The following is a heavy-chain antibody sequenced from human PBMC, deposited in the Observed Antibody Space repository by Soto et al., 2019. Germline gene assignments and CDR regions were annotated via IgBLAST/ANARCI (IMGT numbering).Heavy chain of an antibody. CDR2: ISYDGSNK. CDR3: ARDLEVLGSMVRGVIIYYYYYYGMDV. V-gene: IGHV3-30-3*01. CDR1: GFTFSSYA. J-gene: IGHJ6*02. Sequence: GGSLRHSCAASGFTFSSYAMHWVRQAPGKGLEWVAVISYDGSNKYYADSVKGRFTISRDNSKNTLYLQMNSLRAEDTAVYYCARDLEVLGSMVRGVIIYYYYYYGMDVWGQGTTVTVSS. D-gene: IGHD3-10*01.